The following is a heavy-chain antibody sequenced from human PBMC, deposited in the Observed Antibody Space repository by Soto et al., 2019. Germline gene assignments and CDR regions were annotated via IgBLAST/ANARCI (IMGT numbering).Heavy chain of an antibody. V-gene: IGHV5-10-1*01. J-gene: IGHJ6*02. CDR1: GYSFTSYW. CDR2: IDPSDSYT. CDR3: ARLGIAAAEAYGLDV. D-gene: IGHD6-13*01. Sequence: PGESLKISCKGSGYSFTSYWISWVRQMPGKGLEWMGRIDPSDSYTNYSPSFQGHVTISADKSISTAYLQWSSLQASDTAMYYCARLGIAAAEAYGLDVWGQGTTVTV.